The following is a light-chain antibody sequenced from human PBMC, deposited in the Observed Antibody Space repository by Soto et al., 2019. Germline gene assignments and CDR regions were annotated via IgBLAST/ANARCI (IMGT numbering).Light chain of an antibody. V-gene: IGKV3-15*01. CDR2: GAS. CDR1: QSVSSN. J-gene: IGKJ1*01. Sequence: EIVMTQSPATLSVSPGERATLSCRASQSVSSNLAWYQQKPGQIPRLLIYGASTRATGIPARFSGSGSGTEFTLTISSLQSEDFAVYYCQQYNNWPPSVTFGQETKVEVK. CDR3: QQYNNWPPSVT.